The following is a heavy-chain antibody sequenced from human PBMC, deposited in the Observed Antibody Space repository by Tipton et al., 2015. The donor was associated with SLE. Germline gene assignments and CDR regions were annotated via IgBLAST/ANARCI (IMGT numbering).Heavy chain of an antibody. D-gene: IGHD6-13*01. CDR2: IYYSGST. J-gene: IGHJ4*02. CDR1: GGSISSHY. V-gene: IGHV4-59*11. Sequence: TLSLTCTVSGGSISSHYWSWIRQPPGKGLEWIGYIYYSGSTNYNPSLKSRVTISVDTSKNQFSLKLSSVTAADTAVYYCARAIAAADWGFDYWGQGTLVTGAS. CDR3: ARAIAAADWGFDY.